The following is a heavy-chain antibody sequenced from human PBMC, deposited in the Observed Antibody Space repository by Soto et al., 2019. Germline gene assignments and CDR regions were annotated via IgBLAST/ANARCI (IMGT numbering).Heavy chain of an antibody. V-gene: IGHV3-23*01. Sequence: GGSLRLSCAASGFVFGSSAMYWVGQAPGKGLEWVSSITGSGGSTYYPVSVKGRFTISRDNSKNTLYLQMNSLRAEDTAVYYCAKLLSGTRSFDYWGQGTQVTVSS. CDR2: ITGSGGST. J-gene: IGHJ4*02. CDR3: AKLLSGTRSFDY. D-gene: IGHD2-2*01. CDR1: GFVFGSSA.